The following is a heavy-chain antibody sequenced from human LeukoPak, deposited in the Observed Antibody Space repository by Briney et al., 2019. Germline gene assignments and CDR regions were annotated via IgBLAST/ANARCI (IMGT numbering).Heavy chain of an antibody. D-gene: IGHD6-19*01. Sequence: ASVKVSCKASGYTFTGHAMNWVRQAPGQGPEWMGFINTKTGNPTYAQGFTGRFVFSLDTSVSTAYLQISSLKPEDTGVYYCAKGGWVAVTGMDSWGQGTLVTVSS. J-gene: IGHJ4*02. V-gene: IGHV7-4-1*02. CDR1: GYTFTGHA. CDR2: INTKTGNP. CDR3: AKGGWVAVTGMDS.